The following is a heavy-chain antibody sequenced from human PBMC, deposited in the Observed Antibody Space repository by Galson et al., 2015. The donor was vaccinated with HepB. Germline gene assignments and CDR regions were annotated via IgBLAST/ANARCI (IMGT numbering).Heavy chain of an antibody. CDR3: ARLTDHDGYCSGGSCGGEWYYYGMDV. D-gene: IGHD2-15*01. V-gene: IGHV5-10-1*01. J-gene: IGHJ6*02. Sequence: QSGAEVKKPGESLRISCKGSGYSFTSYWISWVRQMPGKGLEWMGRIDPSDSYTNYSPSFQGHVTISADKSISTAYLQWSSLKASDTAMYYCARLTDHDGYCSGGSCGGEWYYYGMDVWGQGSTVTVSS. CDR1: GYSFTSYW. CDR2: IDPSDSYT.